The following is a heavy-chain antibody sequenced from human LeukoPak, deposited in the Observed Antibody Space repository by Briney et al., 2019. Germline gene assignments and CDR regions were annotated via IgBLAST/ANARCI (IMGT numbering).Heavy chain of an antibody. CDR3: ARDRHGGELPLSYYYYGMDV. CDR2: ISAYNGNT. V-gene: IGHV1-18*01. CDR1: GYTFTSYG. Sequence: ASVKVSRKASGYTFTSYGISWVRQAPGQGLEWMGWISAYNGNTNYAQKLQGRVTMTTDTSTSTAYMELRSLRSDDTAVYYCARDRHGGELPLSYYYYGMDVWGQGTTVTVSS. J-gene: IGHJ6*02. D-gene: IGHD3-10*01.